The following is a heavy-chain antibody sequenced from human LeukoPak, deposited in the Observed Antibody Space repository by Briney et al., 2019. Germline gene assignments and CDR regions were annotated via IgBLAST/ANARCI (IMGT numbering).Heavy chain of an antibody. Sequence: GGPLRLSCAASGFTFADAWMSWVRQAPGKGLEWVANIKPDGSEKYYVDSVKGRFTISRDNAKNSLYLQMTSLRAEDTAVYYCARGSGDYSGQGTLVTVSS. CDR1: GFTFADAW. CDR3: ARGSGDY. J-gene: IGHJ4*02. CDR2: IKPDGSEK. V-gene: IGHV3-7*04.